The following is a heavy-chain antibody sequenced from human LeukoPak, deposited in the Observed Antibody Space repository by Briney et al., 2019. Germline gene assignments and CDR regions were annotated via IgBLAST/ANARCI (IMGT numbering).Heavy chain of an antibody. CDR3: ARGPGYYDSSGYWL. CDR2: IYSGGST. Sequence: PGGSLRHSCAASGFTVRSNYMSWVRQAPGKGLEGVSVIYSGGSTYYADSVKGRFTISRDNSKSTLYRQMNSLRAEDTAVYYCARGPGYYDSSGYWLWGQGTTVTVSS. J-gene: IGHJ6*02. D-gene: IGHD3-22*01. CDR1: GFTVRSNY. V-gene: IGHV3-53*05.